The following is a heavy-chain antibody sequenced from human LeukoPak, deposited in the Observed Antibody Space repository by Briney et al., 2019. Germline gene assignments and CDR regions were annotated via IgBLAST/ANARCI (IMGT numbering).Heavy chain of an antibody. D-gene: IGHD2-2*01. CDR2: ISAYNGNT. CDR3: ARVPRYCSSTSCPSGDYYGMDV. Sequence: GASVKVSCKASGYTFTSYGISWVRQAPGQGLEWMGWISAYNGNTNYAQKLQGRVTMTTDTSTSTAYMELRSLRSDDTPVYYCARVPRYCSSTSCPSGDYYGMDVWGKGTTVTVSS. V-gene: IGHV1-18*04. CDR1: GYTFTSYG. J-gene: IGHJ6*04.